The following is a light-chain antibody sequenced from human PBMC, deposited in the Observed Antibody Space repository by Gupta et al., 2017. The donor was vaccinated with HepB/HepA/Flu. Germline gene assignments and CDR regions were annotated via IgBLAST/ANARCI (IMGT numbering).Light chain of an antibody. CDR2: GTS. Sequence: EIVLMQSPGTLSLSPGERATLSFRAMQSGSSIYLAWYHQKPGQAPRLLIYGTSSRATDIPDRFSGSGSGTDFTLTISRLEPEDFAVYYCQQHVTLPWTFGQGTKVEFK. V-gene: IGKV3-20*01. CDR1: QSGSSIY. J-gene: IGKJ1*01. CDR3: QQHVTLPWT.